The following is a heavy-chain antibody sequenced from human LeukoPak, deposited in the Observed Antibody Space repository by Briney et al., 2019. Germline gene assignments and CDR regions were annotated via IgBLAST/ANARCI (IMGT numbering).Heavy chain of an antibody. CDR1: GYTFTSYG. J-gene: IGHJ4*02. CDR3: AILPQFGGVIVPKMLFDY. D-gene: IGHD3-16*02. CDR2: IIPILGIA. V-gene: IGHV1-69*04. Sequence: GASVKVSCKASGYTFTSYGISWVRQAPGQGLEWMGRIIPILGIANYAQKFQGRVTITADKSTSTAYMELSSLRSEDTAVYYCAILPQFGGVIVPKMLFDYWGQGTLVTVSS.